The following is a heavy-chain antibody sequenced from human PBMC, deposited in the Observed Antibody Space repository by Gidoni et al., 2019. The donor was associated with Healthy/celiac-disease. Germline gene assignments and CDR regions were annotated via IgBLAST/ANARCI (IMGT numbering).Heavy chain of an antibody. J-gene: IGHJ4*02. CDR2: IYPGDSDT. Sequence: EVQLVQSGAEVKKPGESLKISCKGSGYSFTSYWIGWVRQMPGKGLEWMGIIYPGDSDTRYSPSFQGQVTISADKSISTAYLQWSSLKASDTAMYYCARREHDYVWGSYRSPSGRFDYWGQGTLVTVSS. CDR1: GYSFTSYW. CDR3: ARREHDYVWGSYRSPSGRFDY. D-gene: IGHD3-16*02. V-gene: IGHV5-51*01.